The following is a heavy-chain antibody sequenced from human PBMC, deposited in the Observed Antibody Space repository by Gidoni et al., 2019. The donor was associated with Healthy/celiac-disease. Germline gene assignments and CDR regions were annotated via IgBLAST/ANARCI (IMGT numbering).Heavy chain of an antibody. CDR1: GFTFSDYY. CDR3: ARYGEVRYFDWLLSPDDHYGMDV. J-gene: IGHJ6*02. Sequence: QVQLVESGGGLVKPGWSLRLSCAASGFTFSDYYMSWIRQAPGKGLEWVSYISSSGSTIYYADSVKGRFTISRDNAKNSLYLQMNSLRAEDTAVYYCARYGEVRYFDWLLSPDDHYGMDVWGQGTTVTVSS. V-gene: IGHV3-11*01. CDR2: ISSSGSTI. D-gene: IGHD3-9*01.